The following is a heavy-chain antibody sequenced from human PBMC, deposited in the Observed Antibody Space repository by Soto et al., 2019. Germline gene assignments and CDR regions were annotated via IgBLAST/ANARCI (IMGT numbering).Heavy chain of an antibody. D-gene: IGHD2-15*01. Sequence: QVQLQESGPGLVKPSQTLSLTCTVSGGSISSGGDYWSWIRQHPGKGLEWIGYIYYSGSTYYHPSLKSRVTSSVDTSKNHFSLKLSSVTAADTAVYYCARATPYDYYGMDVWGQGTTVTVSS. CDR3: ARATPYDYYGMDV. J-gene: IGHJ6*02. CDR1: GGSISSGGDY. CDR2: IYYSGST. V-gene: IGHV4-31*03.